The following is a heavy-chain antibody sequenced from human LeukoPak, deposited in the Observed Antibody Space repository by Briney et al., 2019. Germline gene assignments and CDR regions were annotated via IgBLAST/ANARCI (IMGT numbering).Heavy chain of an antibody. CDR1: GFTLSSYG. Sequence: PGGSLRLSCAASGFTLSSYGVHWVRQAPGKGLEWVAFIRFDGSNENYADSVKGRFTISRDNAKNSLYLQMNSLRAEDTAMYFCAGDDSSGYFFDFWGQGTLVTVSS. J-gene: IGHJ4*02. V-gene: IGHV3-30*02. CDR3: AGDDSSGYFFDF. CDR2: IRFDGSNE. D-gene: IGHD3-22*01.